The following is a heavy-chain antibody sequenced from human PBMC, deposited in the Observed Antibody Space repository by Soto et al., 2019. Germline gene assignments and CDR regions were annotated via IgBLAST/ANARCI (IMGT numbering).Heavy chain of an antibody. CDR3: ARDYQYSGGWYEEWGGEL. CDR2: ISSSSSTI. Sequence: EVQLVESGGGLVQPGGSLRLSCAASGFTFSSYSMNWVRQAPGKGLEWVSYISSSSSTIYYADSVKGRFTISRDNAKNSLYLQMNSRRAEDTAVYYCARDYQYSGGWYEEWGGELGGQGTLVTVSS. CDR1: GFTFSSYS. D-gene: IGHD6-19*01. J-gene: IGHJ4*02. V-gene: IGHV3-48*01.